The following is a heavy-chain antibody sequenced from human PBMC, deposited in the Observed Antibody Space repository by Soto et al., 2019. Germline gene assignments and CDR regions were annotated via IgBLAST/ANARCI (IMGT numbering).Heavy chain of an antibody. J-gene: IGHJ4*02. Sequence: GGSLRLSCAASGFTFSSYAMHWVRQAPGKGLEWVAVIPYDGSNKYYADSVKGRFTISRDNSKNTLYLQMNSLRAEDTAVYYCAREDSSGYYYEGPFDYWGQGTLVTVSS. V-gene: IGHV3-30-3*01. D-gene: IGHD3-22*01. CDR1: GFTFSSYA. CDR3: AREDSSGYYYEGPFDY. CDR2: IPYDGSNK.